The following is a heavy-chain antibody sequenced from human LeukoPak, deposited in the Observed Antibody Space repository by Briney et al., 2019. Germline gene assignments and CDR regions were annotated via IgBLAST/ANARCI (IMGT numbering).Heavy chain of an antibody. CDR3: ARGYSYGYVDAFDI. CDR2: IYYSGST. CDR1: GGSISSYY. J-gene: IGHJ3*02. Sequence: SETLSLTCTVSGGSISSYYWSWIRQPPGKGLEWIGYIYYSGSTNYNPSLKSRVTISVDTSKNQFSLKLSSVTAADTAVYYCARGYSYGYVDAFDIWGQGTMVTVSS. D-gene: IGHD5-18*01. V-gene: IGHV4-59*01.